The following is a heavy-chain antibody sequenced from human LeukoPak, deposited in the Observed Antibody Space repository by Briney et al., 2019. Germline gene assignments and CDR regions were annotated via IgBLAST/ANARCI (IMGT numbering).Heavy chain of an antibody. J-gene: IGHJ4*02. V-gene: IGHV4-59*12. CDR3: ARGGWELPLHFDY. CDR2: IYHSGST. Sequence: SQTLSLTCTVSGGSISSYYWCWIRQPPGPGLEWIGYIYHSGSTNYNPSLKSRVTISVDRSKNQFSLKLTSVTAADTAVYYCARGGWELPLHFDYWGQGTLVTVSS. CDR1: GGSISSYY. D-gene: IGHD1-26*01.